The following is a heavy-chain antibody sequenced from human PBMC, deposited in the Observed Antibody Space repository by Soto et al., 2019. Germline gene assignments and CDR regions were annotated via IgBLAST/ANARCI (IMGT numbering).Heavy chain of an antibody. V-gene: IGHV4-28*01. Sequence: PSETLSLTCAVYGYFIRSSDWWGWIRQPPGKGLEWIGYITHGGSTNYNPSLKRRVTMSVDPSKNQFSLNLTSVTAVDTAVYYCARMAVTTFYYYAMDVWGQGTTVTVSS. CDR3: ARMAVTTFYYYAMDV. D-gene: IGHD6-19*01. J-gene: IGHJ6*02. CDR2: ITHGGST. CDR1: GYFIRSSDW.